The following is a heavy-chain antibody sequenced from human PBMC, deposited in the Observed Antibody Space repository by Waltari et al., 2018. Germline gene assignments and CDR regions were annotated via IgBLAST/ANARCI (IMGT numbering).Heavy chain of an antibody. J-gene: IGHJ4*02. CDR2: IHGRGTT. CDR1: GDSVNSNSW. Sequence: QLQLQQSGPGLVKASESLSLTCAVSGDSVNSNSWWSWVRQSPGKGLEWIGQIHGRGTTYYYPSPASRVTISMDTSSNQLSLEVPSPTAADTAMYYCARDRGRGLYFDSWGQGTLVTVSP. CDR3: ARDRGRGLYFDS. D-gene: IGHD2-15*01. V-gene: IGHV4-4*02.